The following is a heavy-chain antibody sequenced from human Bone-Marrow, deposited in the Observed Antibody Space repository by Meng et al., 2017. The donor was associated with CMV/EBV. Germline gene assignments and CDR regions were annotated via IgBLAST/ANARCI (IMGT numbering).Heavy chain of an antibody. V-gene: IGHV1-69*10. CDR2: IIPILGIA. D-gene: IGHD5-18*01. J-gene: IGHJ4*02. CDR3: ARDGGYSYGVGKD. CDR1: GFTFSSYA. Sequence: GGSLRLSCAASGFTFSSYAMSWVRQAPGQGLEWMGGIIPILGIANYTQKFQGRVTITADKSTSTAYMELSSLRSEDTAVYYCARDGGYSYGVGKDWGQGTLVTVSS.